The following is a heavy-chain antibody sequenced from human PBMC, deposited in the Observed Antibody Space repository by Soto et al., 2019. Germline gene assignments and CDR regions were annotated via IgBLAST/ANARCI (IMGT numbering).Heavy chain of an antibody. V-gene: IGHV1-18*01. CDR3: ARDHLDIVLMVYAPKRFDP. CDR2: ISAYNGNT. Sequence: AASVKVSCKASGYTFTSYPTHWVRQAPGQRLEWMGWISAYNGNTNYAQKLQGRVTMTTDTSTSTAYMELRSLRSDDTAVYYCARDHLDIVLMVYAPKRFDPWGQGTLVTVPS. CDR1: GYTFTSYP. D-gene: IGHD2-8*01. J-gene: IGHJ5*02.